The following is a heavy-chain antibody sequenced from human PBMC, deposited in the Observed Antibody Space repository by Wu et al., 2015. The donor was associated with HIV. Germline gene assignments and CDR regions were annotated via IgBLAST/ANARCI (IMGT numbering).Heavy chain of an antibody. CDR3: ARDFRFWDYGDVDAFDI. CDR2: ISAYNGNT. V-gene: IGHV1-18*01. J-gene: IGHJ3*02. D-gene: IGHD4-17*01. CDR1: GYTFTSYG. Sequence: QVQLVQSGAEVKKPGASVKVSCKASGYTFTSYGISWVRQAPGQGLEWMGWISAYNGNTNYAQKLQGRVTMTTDTSTSTAYMELRSLRSDDTAVYYCARDFRFWDYGDVDAFDIWGQGTMVTVSS.